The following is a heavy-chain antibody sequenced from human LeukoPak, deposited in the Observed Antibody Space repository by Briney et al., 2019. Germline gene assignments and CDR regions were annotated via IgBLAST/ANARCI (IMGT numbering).Heavy chain of an antibody. CDR2: ISGDGGST. CDR1: GFTFSSYT. J-gene: IGHJ4*02. D-gene: IGHD3-10*01. CDR3: AKAAYYYGSGSYYNVAPFDY. V-gene: IGHV3-43*02. Sequence: PGGSLRLSCAASGFTFSSYTMNWVRQAPGKGLEWVSLISGDGGSTYYADSVKGRFTISRDNSKNSLYLQMNSLRTEDTALYYCAKAAYYYGSGSYYNVAPFDYWGQGTLVTVSS.